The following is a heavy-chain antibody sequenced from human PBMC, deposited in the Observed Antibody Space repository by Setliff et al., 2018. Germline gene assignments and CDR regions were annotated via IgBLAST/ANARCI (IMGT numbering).Heavy chain of an antibody. V-gene: IGHV4-61*02. CDR2: VYTSGST. CDR3: ARVAGSGYLDRCFNP. CDR1: GYSISRGYY. J-gene: IGHJ5*02. D-gene: IGHD3-22*01. Sequence: SETLSLTCAVSGYSISRGYYWGWIRQPAGKGLEWIGRVYTSGSTNYNPSLNSRVTISLDTSKNQFSLKLISAPAAATAVYSCARVAGSGYLDRCFNPWGQGTLVTVSS.